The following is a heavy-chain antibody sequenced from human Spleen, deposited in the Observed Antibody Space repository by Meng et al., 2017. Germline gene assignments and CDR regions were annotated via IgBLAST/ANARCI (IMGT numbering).Heavy chain of an antibody. J-gene: IGHJ5*02. CDR1: NSSIGGAYY. D-gene: IGHD2-2*01. CDR2: IYLGAST. CDR3: ARHVREYKDYCTSSSCYAIWFDP. Sequence: SETRTSTCNVSNSSIGGAYYWGWIRQPPGRGLEWIGCIYLGASTYYNPSLKSRVNISLNPSKNHVSMRLSSVTAADTAVYYCARHVREYKDYCTSSSCYAIWFDPWGQGTLVTVSS. V-gene: IGHV4-38-2*02.